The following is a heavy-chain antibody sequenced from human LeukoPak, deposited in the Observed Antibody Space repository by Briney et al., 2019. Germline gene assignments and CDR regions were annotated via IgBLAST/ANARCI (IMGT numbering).Heavy chain of an antibody. V-gene: IGHV3-30-3*01. CDR2: ISYDGSNK. D-gene: IGHD3-22*01. J-gene: IGHJ4*02. CDR3: ADGGYYYDSSGNFGY. CDR1: GFTFSSYA. Sequence: GGSLRLSCAASGFTFSSYAMHWVRQAPGKGLEWVAVISYDGSNKYYADSVKGRFTISRDNSKNTLYLQMNSLRAEDTAVYYCADGGYYYDSSGNFGYWGQGTLVTVSS.